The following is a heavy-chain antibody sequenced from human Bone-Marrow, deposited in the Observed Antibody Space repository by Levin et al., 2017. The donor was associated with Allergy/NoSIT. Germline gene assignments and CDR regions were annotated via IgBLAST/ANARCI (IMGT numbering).Heavy chain of an antibody. CDR2: INSNSAYI. V-gene: IGHV3-21*04. CDR1: GVTRNNYT. Sequence: GGSLRLSCTVSGVTRNNYTLTWVRQPPGKGLEWVSSINSNSAYIHYGDSVKGRFTISRDNSKKLLFLQMNSLRDEDTATYYCASRLTASGGLDVWGHGTTVTVSS. J-gene: IGHJ6*02. D-gene: IGHD5-18*01. CDR3: ASRLTASGGLDV.